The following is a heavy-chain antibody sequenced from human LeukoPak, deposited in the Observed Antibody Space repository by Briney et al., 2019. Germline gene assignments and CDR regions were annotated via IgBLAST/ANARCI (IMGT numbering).Heavy chain of an antibody. J-gene: IGHJ3*02. Sequence: PSETLSLTCTVSGGSISSSSYYWGWIRQPPGKGLEWIGSIYYSGSTYYNPSLKSRVTISVDRSKNQFSLKLSSVTAADTAVYYCARASGASVGYCSSTSCFRHDAFDIWGQGTMVTVSS. CDR3: ARASGASVGYCSSTSCFRHDAFDI. CDR2: IYYSGST. CDR1: GGSISSSSYY. V-gene: IGHV4-39*07. D-gene: IGHD2-2*01.